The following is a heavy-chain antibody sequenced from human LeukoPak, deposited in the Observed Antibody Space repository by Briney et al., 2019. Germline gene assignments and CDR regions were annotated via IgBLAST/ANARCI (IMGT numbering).Heavy chain of an antibody. J-gene: IGHJ4*02. CDR2: ISAYNGNT. CDR3: ARGAPRGVWYIYFDY. D-gene: IGHD6-13*01. Sequence: GASVKVSCKASGYTFTSYGISWVRQARGQGLEWMGWISAYNGNTNYAQKLQGRVTMTTDTSTNTAYLELRTLRSDDTAVYYCARGAPRGVWYIYFDYWGQGTLVNVSS. CDR1: GYTFTSYG. V-gene: IGHV1-18*01.